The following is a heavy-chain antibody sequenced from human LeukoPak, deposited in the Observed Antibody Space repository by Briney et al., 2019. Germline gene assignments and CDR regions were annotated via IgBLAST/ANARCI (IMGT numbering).Heavy chain of an antibody. CDR2: IDPSDSYT. D-gene: IGHD4-17*01. CDR1: GYSSTSYW. V-gene: IGHV5-10-1*01. CDR3: ASINDYGDPSGGY. Sequence: GESLRISCKGSGYSSTSYWINWVRQMPGKGQEWMGKIDPSDSYTNYSPSFQGHVTISADKSISTAYLQWSSLKASDTAMYYCASINDYGDPSGGYWGQGTLVTVSS. J-gene: IGHJ4*02.